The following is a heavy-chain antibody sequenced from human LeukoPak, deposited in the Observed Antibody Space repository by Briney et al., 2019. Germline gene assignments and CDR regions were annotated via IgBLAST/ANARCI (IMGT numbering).Heavy chain of an antibody. CDR3: ARSNQADDY. J-gene: IGHJ4*02. V-gene: IGHV3-74*01. CDR1: GFTFSDYY. Sequence: GGSLRLSCAASGFTFSDYYMSWIRQVPGKGLVWVSRINPGGSSTAYADSVKGRFTISRDNAKNTLYLQMNSLRAEDTAVYYCARSNQADDYWGQGTLVTVSS. D-gene: IGHD4-11*01. CDR2: INPGGSST.